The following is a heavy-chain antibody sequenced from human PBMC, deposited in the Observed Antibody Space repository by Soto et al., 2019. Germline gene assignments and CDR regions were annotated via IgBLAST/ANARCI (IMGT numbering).Heavy chain of an antibody. V-gene: IGHV1-3*01. CDR1: GCTFTSYA. CDR3: ARAPGGSSSFVDY. Sequence: ASVKVSCKASGCTFTSYAMHWVRQAPGQRLEWMGWINAGNGNTKYSQKFQGGVTITRDTSASTAYMELSSLRSEDMAVYYCARAPGGSSSFVDYWGQGTLVTVSS. CDR2: INAGNGNT. J-gene: IGHJ4*02. D-gene: IGHD6-6*01.